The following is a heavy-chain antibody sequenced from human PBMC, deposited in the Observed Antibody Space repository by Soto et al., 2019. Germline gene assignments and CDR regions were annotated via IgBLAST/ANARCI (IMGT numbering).Heavy chain of an antibody. CDR3: ARSAQWDGFDP. Sequence: QVQLQESGPGLVRPSQTLSLTCTVSAGSISTINYYWSWIRQHPEKGLEWIGYISYSGSTFYHSSLKSHVTISLDTSKKQFSLTLTSVTAADTAVYYCARSAQWDGFDPWGQGTMVTVSS. CDR1: AGSISTINYY. J-gene: IGHJ3*01. V-gene: IGHV4-31*01. D-gene: IGHD2-8*01. CDR2: ISYSGST.